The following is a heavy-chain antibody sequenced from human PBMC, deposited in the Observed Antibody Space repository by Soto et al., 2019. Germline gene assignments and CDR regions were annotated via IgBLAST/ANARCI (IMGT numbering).Heavy chain of an antibody. CDR2: ISAYNGNT. Sequence: ASVKVSCKASGYTFTSYGISWVRQAPGQGLECMGWISAYNGNTNYTQKHQGRVTMTTDTFTSTVYMELRSLRSDDTAVYYCASDSRGTQWLVRGNWFDPWGQGTLVTVSS. J-gene: IGHJ5*02. D-gene: IGHD6-19*01. CDR3: ASDSRGTQWLVRGNWFDP. V-gene: IGHV1-18*01. CDR1: GYTFTSYG.